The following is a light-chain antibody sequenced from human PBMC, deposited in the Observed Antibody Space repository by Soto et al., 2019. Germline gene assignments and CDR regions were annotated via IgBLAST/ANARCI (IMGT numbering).Light chain of an antibody. Sequence: QSVLTQPPSVSGTPGQRVIISCSGSNSNIGSNAVHWYQQLPGAAPKLLIDDDNQRPSGVPDRFSGSKSGTSASLAISGLRSEDEADYFCSSYAGGNNIMVFGGGTKLTVL. CDR3: SSYAGGNNIMV. CDR2: DDN. J-gene: IGLJ2*01. V-gene: IGLV1-44*01. CDR1: NSNIGSNA.